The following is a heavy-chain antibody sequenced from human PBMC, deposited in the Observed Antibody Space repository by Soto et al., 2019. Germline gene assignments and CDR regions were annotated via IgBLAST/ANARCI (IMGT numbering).Heavy chain of an antibody. CDR3: ARSTYSYLTFDY. J-gene: IGHJ4*02. CDR1: GFTFSSYS. V-gene: IGHV3-21*01. CDR2: ISSSSYI. Sequence: GGSLRLSCAASGFTFSSYSMNWVRQAPGKGLEWVSSISSSSYIYYADSVKGRFTISRDNAKNSLYLQMNSLRAEDTAVYYCARSTYSYLTFDYWGQGTLVTVSS. D-gene: IGHD2-15*01.